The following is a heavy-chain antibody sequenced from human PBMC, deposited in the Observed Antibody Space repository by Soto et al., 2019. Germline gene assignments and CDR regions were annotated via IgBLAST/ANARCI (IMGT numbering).Heavy chain of an antibody. CDR1: GGSISSYY. D-gene: IGHD1-1*01. CDR2: IYYSGNT. CDR3: AKQGGKYGIRSFDP. Sequence: PSETLSLTCTVSGGSISSYYWSWIRQPPGKGLEWIGYIYYSGNTKYNPSLKSRVTISVDTSKNQFSLRLTSVTAADTAVYYCAKQGGKYGIRSFDPWGQGTLVTVYS. V-gene: IGHV4-59*08. J-gene: IGHJ5*02.